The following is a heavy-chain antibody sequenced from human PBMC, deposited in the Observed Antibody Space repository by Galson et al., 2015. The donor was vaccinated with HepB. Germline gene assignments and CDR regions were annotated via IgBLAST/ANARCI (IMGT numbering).Heavy chain of an antibody. D-gene: IGHD3-22*01. CDR1: GYTFTSYA. CDR3: GRFDSRGPFDY. J-gene: IGHJ4*02. Sequence: SVKVSCKASGYTFTSYAMHWVRQAPGQRLEWMGWINAGNGNTKYSQKFQGRVTITRDTSASTAYMELSSLRSEDTAVYYCGRFDSRGPFDYWGQGTLVTVSS. CDR2: INAGNGNT. V-gene: IGHV1-3*01.